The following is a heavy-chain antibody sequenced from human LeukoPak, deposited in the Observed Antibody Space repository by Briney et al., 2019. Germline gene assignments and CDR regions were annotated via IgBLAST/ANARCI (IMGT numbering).Heavy chain of an antibody. CDR1: GFTFSSYE. Sequence: GGSLRLSCAASGFTFSSYEMNWVRQAPGKGVEWISYISSSGSTIHYADSVKGRFTISRDNAKNSLYLQMNSLRAEDTAVYYCAKFDGNWYYFDYWGQGTRVTVSS. D-gene: IGHD1-1*01. J-gene: IGHJ4*02. CDR2: ISSSGSTI. V-gene: IGHV3-48*03. CDR3: AKFDGNWYYFDY.